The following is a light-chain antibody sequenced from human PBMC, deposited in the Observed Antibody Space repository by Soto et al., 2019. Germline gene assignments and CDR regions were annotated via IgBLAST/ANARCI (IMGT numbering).Light chain of an antibody. Sequence: TVLTQSPATLSLSPAERATLSCKASQSIGTSLGWFQQKPGQAPRLLIDDAFNRATGIPARFTGSGSGSDFTLTISSLEPEDFGVYYCRQRYNWPLTFGGGTKVEIK. J-gene: IGKJ4*01. CDR1: QSIGTS. CDR2: DAF. CDR3: RQRYNWPLT. V-gene: IGKV3-11*01.